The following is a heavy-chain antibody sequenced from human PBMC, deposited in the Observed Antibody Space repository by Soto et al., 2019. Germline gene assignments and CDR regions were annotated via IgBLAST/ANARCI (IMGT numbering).Heavy chain of an antibody. Sequence: GGSLRLSCAASGFTFSSYGMHWVRQAPGKGLEWVAVISYDGSNKYYADSVKGRFTISRDNSKNTLYLQMNSLRAEDTAVYYCAKDVYSSSWSVYYGMDVWGQGTTVTVSS. V-gene: IGHV3-30*18. CDR1: GFTFSSYG. CDR2: ISYDGSNK. CDR3: AKDVYSSSWSVYYGMDV. D-gene: IGHD6-13*01. J-gene: IGHJ6*02.